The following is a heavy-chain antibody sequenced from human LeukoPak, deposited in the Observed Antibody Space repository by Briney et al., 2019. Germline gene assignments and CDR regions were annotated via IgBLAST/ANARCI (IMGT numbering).Heavy chain of an antibody. Sequence: GESLKISCEGSGYCFANYWIGWVRQMPGKGLEWMGIIYPGDSDARYSPSFQGQVTISADKSTSTAYLQWNSLTASDTAMYYCARDTALVGGYFDYWGQGTQVTVSS. CDR1: GYCFANYW. V-gene: IGHV5-51*01. D-gene: IGHD5-18*01. J-gene: IGHJ4*02. CDR3: ARDTALVGGYFDY. CDR2: IYPGDSDA.